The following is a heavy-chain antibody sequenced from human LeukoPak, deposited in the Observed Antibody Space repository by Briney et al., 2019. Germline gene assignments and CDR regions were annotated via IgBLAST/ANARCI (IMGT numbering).Heavy chain of an antibody. CDR2: IKQDGSEK. CDR3: ARDALYDSSGYYPLDY. Sequence: GGSLRLSCAASGFTFSTYWMSWVRQAPGKGLEWVANIKQDGSEKYYVDSVKGRFTISRGNAKNSLYLQMNSLRAEDTAVYYCARDALYDSSGYYPLDYWGQGTLVTVSS. CDR1: GFTFSTYW. V-gene: IGHV3-7*01. J-gene: IGHJ4*02. D-gene: IGHD3-22*01.